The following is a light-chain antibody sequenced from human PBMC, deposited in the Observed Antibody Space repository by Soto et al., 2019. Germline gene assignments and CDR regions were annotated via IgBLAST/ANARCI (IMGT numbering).Light chain of an antibody. Sequence: QSALTQPASVSGSPGQSITISCTGSSSDIGAYNYVSWYQQHPGKAPKLMIYDVTNRPSGVSYRFSGSKSGSTASLTISGLQAEDEVDYYCSSYTISRIRVFGGGTKLTVL. J-gene: IGLJ3*02. CDR2: DVT. CDR3: SSYTISRIRV. V-gene: IGLV2-14*01. CDR1: SSDIGAYNY.